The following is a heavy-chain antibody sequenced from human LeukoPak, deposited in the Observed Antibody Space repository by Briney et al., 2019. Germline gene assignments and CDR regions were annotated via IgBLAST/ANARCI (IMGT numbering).Heavy chain of an antibody. CDR3: ARGEMATTYYFDY. J-gene: IGHJ4*02. CDR1: GGSISSGGYY. V-gene: IGHV4-31*03. D-gene: IGHD5-24*01. CDR2: IYYSGSS. Sequence: SQTLSLTCTVSGGSISSGGYYWSWLRQHPGTGLEWIGYIYYSGSSYYNPSLKSRVTISVDTSKNQFSLKLTSVTAADTAVYYCARGEMATTYYFDYWGQGTLVTVSS.